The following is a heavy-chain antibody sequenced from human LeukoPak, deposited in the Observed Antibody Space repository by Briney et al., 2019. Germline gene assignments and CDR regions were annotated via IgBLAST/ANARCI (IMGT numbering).Heavy chain of an antibody. CDR3: AREAVAGTDFDY. CDR2: ISAFNGNT. Sequence: ASVKVSCKASGYTFTSYGISWVRQAPGQGLEWMGWISAFNGNTNYAQKLLGRVTMTTDTSTSTAYMELRSLRSDDTAVYYCAREAVAGTDFDYWGQGTLVTVSS. D-gene: IGHD6-19*01. J-gene: IGHJ4*02. CDR1: GYTFTSYG. V-gene: IGHV1-18*01.